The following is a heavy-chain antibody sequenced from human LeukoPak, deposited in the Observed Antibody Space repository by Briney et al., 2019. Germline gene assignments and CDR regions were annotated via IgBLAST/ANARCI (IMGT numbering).Heavy chain of an antibody. D-gene: IGHD1-26*01. CDR1: GFTFSDYS. J-gene: IGHJ4*02. CDR3: ARDLDGSYAFDY. Sequence: GRSLRLSCGASGFTFSDYSMNWVRQAPGKGLAWVASITSAGGYKYYADSVKGRFTISRDNAKNSLYLQMNSLRAEDPALYYCARDLDGSYAFDYWGQGTLVTVSS. CDR2: ITSAGGYK. V-gene: IGHV3-21*04.